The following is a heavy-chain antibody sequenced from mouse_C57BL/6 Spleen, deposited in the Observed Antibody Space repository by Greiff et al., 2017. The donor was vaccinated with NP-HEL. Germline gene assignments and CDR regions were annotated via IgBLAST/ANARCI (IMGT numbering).Heavy chain of an antibody. CDR3: TRGLLTTVVDPRYFDV. J-gene: IGHJ1*03. CDR2: IRNKANNHAT. D-gene: IGHD1-1*01. CDR1: GFTFSDAW. Sequence: EVKLQESGGGLVQPGGSMKLSCAASGFTFSDAWMDWVRQSPEKGLEWVAEIRNKANNHATYYAESVKGRFTISRDDSKSSVYLQMNSLRAEDTGIYYCTRGLLTTVVDPRYFDVWGTGTTVTVSS. V-gene: IGHV6-6*01.